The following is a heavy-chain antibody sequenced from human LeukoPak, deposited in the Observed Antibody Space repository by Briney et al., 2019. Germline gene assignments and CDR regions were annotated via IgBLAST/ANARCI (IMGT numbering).Heavy chain of an antibody. J-gene: IGHJ4*02. V-gene: IGHV4-34*01. CDR3: ARVFYTRGYYGSGSPAHFDY. CDR2: INHSGST. D-gene: IGHD3-10*01. Sequence: PSETLSLTCAVYGGSFSGYYWSWIRQPPGKGLEWIGEINHSGSTNYNPSLKSRVTISVDTSKNQFSLKLSSVTAADTAVYYCARVFYTRGYYGSGSPAHFDYWGRGTLVTVSS. CDR1: GGSFSGYY.